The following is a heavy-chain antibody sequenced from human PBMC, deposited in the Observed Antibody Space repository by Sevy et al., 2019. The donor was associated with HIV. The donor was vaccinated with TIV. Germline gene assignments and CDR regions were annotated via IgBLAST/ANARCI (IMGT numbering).Heavy chain of an antibody. CDR3: ARDSGDYPYYFDH. CDR2: IYHTGPT. CDR1: GGSISSGLYS. D-gene: IGHD4-17*01. J-gene: IGHJ4*02. V-gene: IGHV4-30-2*01. Sequence: SETLSLTCAVSGGSISSGLYSWNWIRQPPGKGLEWIGYIYHTGPTYYNPSLKGRVTISVDTSKNQFSLRLNSVTAADTAVYYCARDSGDYPYYFDHWGQGTLVTVSS.